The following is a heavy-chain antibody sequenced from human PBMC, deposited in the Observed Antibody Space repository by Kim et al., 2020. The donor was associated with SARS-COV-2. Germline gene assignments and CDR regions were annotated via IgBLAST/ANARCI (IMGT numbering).Heavy chain of an antibody. V-gene: IGHV4-31*03. CDR1: GGSISSGGYY. CDR2: IYYSGSA. CDR3: ASAPRSTIFGVVNHFDY. J-gene: IGHJ4*02. D-gene: IGHD3-3*01. Sequence: SETLSLTCTVSGGSISSGGYYWSWIRQHPGKGLEWIRYIYYSGSAYYNPSLKSRVTISVDTSKNQFSLKLSSVTAADTAVYYCASAPRSTIFGVVNHFDYWGQGTLVTVSS.